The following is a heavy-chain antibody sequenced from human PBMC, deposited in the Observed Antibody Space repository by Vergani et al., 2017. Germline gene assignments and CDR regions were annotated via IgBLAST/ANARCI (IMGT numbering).Heavy chain of an antibody. CDR3: AKEKFPGYCSGGSCYSFDD. V-gene: IGHV3-9*01. Sequence: EVQLVESGGGLVQPGRSLRLSCAASGFTFDDYAMHWVRQAPGKGLEWGSGISGNSGSIGYAESVKGRFTLSRDTAKIALYLQMNSLRAEDTALYYCAKEKFPGYCSGGSCYSFDDWGQGTLVTVAS. CDR1: GFTFDDYA. J-gene: IGHJ4*02. D-gene: IGHD2-15*01. CDR2: ISGNSGSI.